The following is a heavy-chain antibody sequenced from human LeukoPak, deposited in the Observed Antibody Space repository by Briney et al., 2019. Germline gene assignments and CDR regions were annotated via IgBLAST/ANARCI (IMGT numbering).Heavy chain of an antibody. CDR2: IHYSGST. D-gene: IGHD5-18*01. V-gene: IGHV4-59*01. CDR3: ARTTEGGYSYGYFYYYYMDV. CDR1: GGSISSYY. J-gene: IGHJ6*03. Sequence: SETLSLTCTVSGGSISSYYRIWIRQPPGKGLEWIGYIHYSGSTNYNPSLKSRVTISVDMSKNQFSLKLSSVTAADTAVYYCARTTEGGYSYGYFYYYYMDVWGKGTTVTISS.